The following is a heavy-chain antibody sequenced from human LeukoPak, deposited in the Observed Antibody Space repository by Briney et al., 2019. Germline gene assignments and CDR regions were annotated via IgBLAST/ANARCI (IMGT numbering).Heavy chain of an antibody. Sequence: GVSLRLSCAASGSTLSSYAMSWVRQAPGKGLEWVSSISGGGAVTYYADSVKGRFTISRDNSKNTVYLQMNSLRAEDTAVYYCAKEPRVATIEIFDYWGQGTLVTVSS. J-gene: IGHJ4*02. CDR1: GSTLSSYA. V-gene: IGHV3-23*01. D-gene: IGHD5-12*01. CDR3: AKEPRVATIEIFDY. CDR2: ISGGGAVT.